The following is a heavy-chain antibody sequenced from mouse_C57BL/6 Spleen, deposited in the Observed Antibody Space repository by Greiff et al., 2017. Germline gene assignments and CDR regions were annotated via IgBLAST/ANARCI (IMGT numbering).Heavy chain of an antibody. V-gene: IGHV5-6*01. J-gene: IGHJ3*01. CDR1: GFTFSSYG. CDR2: ISSGGSYT. CDR3: ARRGDSNTWFAY. Sequence: EVKVVESGGDLVKPGGSLKLSCAASGFTFSSYGMSWVRQTPDKRLEWVATISSGGSYTYSPDSVKGRFTISRDNAKNTLYLQMSSLKSEDTAMYYCARRGDSNTWFAYWGQGTLVTVSA. D-gene: IGHD2-5*01.